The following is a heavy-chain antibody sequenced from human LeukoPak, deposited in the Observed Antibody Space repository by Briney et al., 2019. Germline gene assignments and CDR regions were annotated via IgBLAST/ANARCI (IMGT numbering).Heavy chain of an antibody. V-gene: IGHV3-21*01. CDR2: ISSSSSYI. CDR1: GFTFSSYS. J-gene: IGHJ4*02. Sequence: PGGSLRLSCAVSGFTFSSYSMNWVRQAPGKGLEWVSFISSSSSYIYYADSVKGRFTISRDNSKNTLYLQMNSLRAEDTAVYYCAKPYGSGSFRPFDYWGQGTLVTVSS. D-gene: IGHD3-10*01. CDR3: AKPYGSGSFRPFDY.